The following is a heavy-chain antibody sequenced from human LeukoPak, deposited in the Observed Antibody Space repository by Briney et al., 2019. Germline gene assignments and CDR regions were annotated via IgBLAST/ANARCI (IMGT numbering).Heavy chain of an antibody. Sequence: PGGSLRLSCAASGFTFSNYAMSWVRQAPGKGLEWVSAISGSGGSTYYADSVKGRFTISRDNSKNTLYLQMNSLRAEDTAVYYCARRGFGFYYGMDVWGQGTTVTVSS. CDR1: GFTFSNYA. D-gene: IGHD3-16*01. CDR2: ISGSGGST. J-gene: IGHJ6*02. V-gene: IGHV3-23*01. CDR3: ARRGFGFYYGMDV.